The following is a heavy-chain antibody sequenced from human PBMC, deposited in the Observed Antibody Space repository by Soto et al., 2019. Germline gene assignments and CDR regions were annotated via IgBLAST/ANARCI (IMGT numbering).Heavy chain of an antibody. J-gene: IGHJ6*02. CDR1: GGTFSSYA. CDR3: ARSQGSSTSLEIYYYYYYGMDV. V-gene: IGHV1-69*13. CDR2: IIPISDTT. Sequence: SVKVSCKASGGTFSSYAISWVRQAPGQGLEWMGGIIPISDTTNYAQKFQGRVTITADESTSTACMELSSLRSEDTAVYYCARSQGSSTSLEIYYYYYYGMDVWGQGTTVTAS. D-gene: IGHD2-2*01.